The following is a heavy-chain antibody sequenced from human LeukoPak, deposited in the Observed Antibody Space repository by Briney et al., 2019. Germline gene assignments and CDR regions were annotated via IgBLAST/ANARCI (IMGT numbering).Heavy chain of an antibody. CDR3: ARVAAAGLHFDY. CDR1: GYTFTNYA. D-gene: IGHD6-13*01. V-gene: IGHV7-4-1*02. J-gene: IGHJ4*02. Sequence: GASVKVSCKASGYTFTNYAMNWVRQAPGQGLEWMGWINTNTGNPTYAQGFTGRFVFSLDNFVNTAYLQISSLKAEDTAVYYCARVAAAGLHFDYWGQGTLVTVSS. CDR2: INTNTGNP.